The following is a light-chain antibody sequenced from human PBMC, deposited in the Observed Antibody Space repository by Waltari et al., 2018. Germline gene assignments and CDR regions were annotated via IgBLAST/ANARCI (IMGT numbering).Light chain of an antibody. Sequence: EIVLTQSPATLSLSPGERATLSCRASQSVSSYLAWYQQKPGQAPSLLIYDASNRATGIPARFSGSGSGIDFTLTISSLEPEDFAVYYCQQRSNWPTTFGGGTKVEIK. V-gene: IGKV3-11*01. J-gene: IGKJ4*01. CDR2: DAS. CDR3: QQRSNWPTT. CDR1: QSVSSY.